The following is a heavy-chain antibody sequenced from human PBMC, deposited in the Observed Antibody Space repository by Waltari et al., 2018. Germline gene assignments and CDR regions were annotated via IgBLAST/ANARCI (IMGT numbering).Heavy chain of an antibody. D-gene: IGHD6-13*01. V-gene: IGHV1-2*06. CDR1: GYTFTGYY. CDR3: ARDKTAAAGTGYFDY. J-gene: IGHJ4*02. CDR2: INPNSGGT. Sequence: QVQLVQSGAEVKKPGASVKVSCKASGYTFTGYYMHWVRQAPGQGLEWMGRINPNSGGTNYAQKFQGRVTMTRDTSISTAYMELSRLRSDDTAVYYCARDKTAAAGTGYFDYWGQGTLVTVSS.